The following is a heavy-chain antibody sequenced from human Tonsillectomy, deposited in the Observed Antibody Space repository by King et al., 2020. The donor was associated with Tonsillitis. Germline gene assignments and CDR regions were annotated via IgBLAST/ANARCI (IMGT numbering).Heavy chain of an antibody. V-gene: IGHV3-7*03. D-gene: IGHD3-10*01. Sequence: VQLVESGGGLVQPGGSLRLSCAASGFTFSAYWMTWVRQAPGKGLEWVANIKRDGSEEHYVDSVKGRFTTSRDNAKNSLYLQMNSLRAEDTAVYYCARHHTHYASETYDSSGTYYYDAFDFGGQGTMVTVPS. CDR1: GFTFSAYW. CDR3: ARHHTHYASETYDSSGTYYYDAFDF. J-gene: IGHJ3*01. CDR2: IKRDGSEE.